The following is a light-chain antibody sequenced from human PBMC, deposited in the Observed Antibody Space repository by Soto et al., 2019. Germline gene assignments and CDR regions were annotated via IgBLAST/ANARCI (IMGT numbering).Light chain of an antibody. J-gene: IGLJ1*01. V-gene: IGLV1-51*01. CDR3: GTWDSSLSADV. Sequence: QSVLTQPPSVSAAPGQKVTISCSGSSSNIGNNYVSWYQQLPGTAPKLLIYDNNNRPSGIPARFSGTKSGTSATLGITCLQTGDEADYYCGTWDSSLSADVFGTGTKVNV. CDR1: SSNIGNNY. CDR2: DNN.